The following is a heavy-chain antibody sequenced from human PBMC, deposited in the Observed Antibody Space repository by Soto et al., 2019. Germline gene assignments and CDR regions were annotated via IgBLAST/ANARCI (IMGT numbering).Heavy chain of an antibody. V-gene: IGHV3-23*01. D-gene: IGHD6-6*01. CDR1: GFTFSSYA. CDR2: ISGSGGST. Sequence: GSLRLSCEASGFTFSSYAMSWVRQAPGKGLEWVSAISGSGGSTYYADSVKGRFTISRDNSKNTLYLQMNSLRAEDTAVYYCAKDRGAARPFDYWGQGTLVTVSS. CDR3: AKDRGAARPFDY. J-gene: IGHJ4*02.